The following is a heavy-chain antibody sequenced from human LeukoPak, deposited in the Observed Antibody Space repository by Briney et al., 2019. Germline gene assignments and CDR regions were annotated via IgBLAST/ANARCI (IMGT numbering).Heavy chain of an antibody. CDR1: GYTFTSDG. D-gene: IGHD6-13*01. Sequence: ASVKVSCKASGYTFTSDGISWVRQAPGQGLEWMGWISAYNGNTNYAQKLQGRVTMTTDTSTSTAYMELRSLRSDDTAVYYCARDPSYLAAAVHTDWFDPWGQGTLVTVSS. V-gene: IGHV1-18*01. CDR2: ISAYNGNT. J-gene: IGHJ5*02. CDR3: ARDPSYLAAAVHTDWFDP.